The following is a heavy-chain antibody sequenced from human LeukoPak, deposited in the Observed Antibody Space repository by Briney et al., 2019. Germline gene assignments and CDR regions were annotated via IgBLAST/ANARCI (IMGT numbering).Heavy chain of an antibody. CDR1: GGSISSSNW. J-gene: IGHJ6*02. CDR2: IYHSGST. Sequence: PSGTLSLTCAVSGGSISSSNWWSWVRRPPGKGLEWIGEIYHSGSTNYNPSLKSRVTISVDKSKNQFSLKLSSVTAADTAVYYCARGGLSYYYGSGSYYYYGMDVWGQGTTVTVSS. CDR3: ARGGLSYYYGSGSYYYYGMDV. D-gene: IGHD3-10*01. V-gene: IGHV4-4*02.